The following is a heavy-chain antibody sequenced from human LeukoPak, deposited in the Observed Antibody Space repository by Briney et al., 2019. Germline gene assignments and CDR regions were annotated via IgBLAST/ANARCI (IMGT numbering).Heavy chain of an antibody. CDR1: GFTFSSYS. CDR3: ARVPKRIDDSYNDYDMLTGYAADYYYGIDV. V-gene: IGHV3-21*01. CDR2: ISSSSSYI. Sequence: GGSLRLSCAASGFTFSSYSMNWVRQAPGKGLEWVSSISSSSSYIYYADSVKGRFTISRDNAKNSLYLQMNSLRAEDTAVYYCARVPKRIDDSYNDYDMLTGYAADYYYGIDVWGQGTTVTVSS. D-gene: IGHD3-9*01. J-gene: IGHJ6*02.